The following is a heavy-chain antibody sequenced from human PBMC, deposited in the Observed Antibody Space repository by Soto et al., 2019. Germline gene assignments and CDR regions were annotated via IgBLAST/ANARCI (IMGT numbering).Heavy chain of an antibody. CDR3: AGQTFTIAAASYGRSNWFDP. CDR2: IYFTGNT. CDR1: GGSITSSSHF. J-gene: IGHJ5*02. D-gene: IGHD6-25*01. V-gene: IGHV4-39*01. Sequence: PSETLSLTCSASGGSITSSSHFWGWVRQPPGKGLEWIGTIYFTGNTYYTPSLKSRLTVSIDTSKNEFSLRLNSVTAADTAVYYCAGQTFTIAAASYGRSNWFDPWGPGTLVTVSS.